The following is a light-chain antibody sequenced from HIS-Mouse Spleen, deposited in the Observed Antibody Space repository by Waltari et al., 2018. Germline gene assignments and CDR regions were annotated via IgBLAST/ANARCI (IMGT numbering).Light chain of an antibody. V-gene: IGKV1-27*01. Sequence: DIQMTQSPSSLSASVGDRVTITCRASQGISNYLAWYQQKPGKVPKLLIYAASTLQSGVPSRFSGSGSGTEFTLTISSMQSEDFAVYYCQQYNNWPSFTFGPGTKVDIK. CDR1: QGISNY. J-gene: IGKJ3*01. CDR3: QQYNNWPSFT. CDR2: AAS.